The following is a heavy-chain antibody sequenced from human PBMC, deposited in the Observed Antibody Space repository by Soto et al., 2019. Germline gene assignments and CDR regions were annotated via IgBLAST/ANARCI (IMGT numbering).Heavy chain of an antibody. CDR1: GFTFSSYA. J-gene: IGHJ4*02. CDR2: ISGSGGGT. Sequence: GESLKISCAASGFTFSSYAMSWVRQAPGKGLEWVSAISGSGGGTYYADSVKGRFTISRDNSKNTLYLQMSSLRAEDTAVYYCAKGQSSGLYYFDYWGQGTLVTVSS. V-gene: IGHV3-23*01. D-gene: IGHD6-19*01. CDR3: AKGQSSGLYYFDY.